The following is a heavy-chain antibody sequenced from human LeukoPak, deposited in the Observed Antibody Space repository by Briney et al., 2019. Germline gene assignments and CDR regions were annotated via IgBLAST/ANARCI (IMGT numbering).Heavy chain of an antibody. J-gene: IGHJ4*02. CDR3: ARGGPEHDY. CDR2: INHSGST. CDR1: GGSFSGYY. Sequence: SETLSLTCAVYGGSFSGYYWSWICQPPGKGLEWIGEINHSGSTNYNPSLKSRATISVDTSKNQFSLKLSSVTAADTAVYYCARGGPEHDYWGQGTLVTVSS. V-gene: IGHV4-34*01.